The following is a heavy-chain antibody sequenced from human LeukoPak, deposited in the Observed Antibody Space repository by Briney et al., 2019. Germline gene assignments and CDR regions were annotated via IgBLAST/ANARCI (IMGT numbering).Heavy chain of an antibody. CDR1: GFTFSSYG. CDR3: ARWLGGYSYGLGGFDY. V-gene: IGHV3-33*01. J-gene: IGHJ4*02. D-gene: IGHD5-18*01. Sequence: GGSLRLSCAASGFTFSSYGMHWVRQAPGKGLEWVAVIWYDGSNKYYADSVKGRFTISRDNSKNTLYLQMNSLRAEDTAAYYCARWLGGYSYGLGGFDYWGQGTLVTVSS. CDR2: IWYDGSNK.